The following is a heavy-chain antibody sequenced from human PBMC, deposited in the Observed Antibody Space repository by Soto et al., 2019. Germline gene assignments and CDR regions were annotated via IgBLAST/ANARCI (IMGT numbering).Heavy chain of an antibody. D-gene: IGHD3-9*01. CDR3: ARALTGYYNLGLYYFDY. Sequence: ASVKVSCKASGYTFTSYYMHWVRQAPGQGLEWMGIINPSGGSTSYAQKFQGRVTMTRDTSTSTVYMELSSLRSEDTAVYYCARALTGYYNLGLYYFDYWGQGTLVTVSS. CDR1: GYTFTSYY. CDR2: INPSGGST. J-gene: IGHJ4*02. V-gene: IGHV1-46*01.